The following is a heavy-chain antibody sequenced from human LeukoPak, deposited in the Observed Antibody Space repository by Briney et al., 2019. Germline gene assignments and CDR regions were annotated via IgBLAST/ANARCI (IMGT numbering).Heavy chain of an antibody. D-gene: IGHD6-19*01. CDR2: LSATVSDGGA. V-gene: IGHV3-23*01. CDR1: AFTFSNYA. Sequence: GGSLRLSCAASAFTFSNYAMSLVRQAPGKGLEWVSTLSATVSDGGAYYADSVKGRFTISRDNSKNTLHLQMNSLRDEDTAMYYCAKNRGKGAVSGTGEIDYWGQGTLVTVSS. J-gene: IGHJ4*02. CDR3: AKNRGKGAVSGTGEIDY.